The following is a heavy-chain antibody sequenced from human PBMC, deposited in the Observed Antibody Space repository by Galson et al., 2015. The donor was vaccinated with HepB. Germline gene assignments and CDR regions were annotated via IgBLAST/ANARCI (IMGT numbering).Heavy chain of an antibody. V-gene: IGHV1-46*01. J-gene: IGHJ1*01. D-gene: IGHD3-22*01. CDR2: INPSGGST. CDR3: ASCSKLSYDPLQH. CDR1: GYTFTSYY. Sequence: SVKVSCKASGYTFTSYYMHWVRQAPGQGLEWMGIINPSGGSTSYAQKFQGRVTMTRDTSTSTVYMELSSLRSEDTAVYYCASCSKLSYDPLQHWGQGTLATVSS.